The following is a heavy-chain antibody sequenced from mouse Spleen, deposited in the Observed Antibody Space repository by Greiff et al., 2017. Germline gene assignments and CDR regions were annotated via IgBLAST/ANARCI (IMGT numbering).Heavy chain of an antibody. J-gene: IGHJ2*01. V-gene: IGHV1-26*01. CDR2: INPNNGGT. Sequence: EVQLQQSGPELVKPGASVKISCKASGYTFTDYYMNWVKQSHGKSLEWIGDINPNNGGTSYNQKFKGKATLTVDKSSSTAYMELRSLTSEDSAVYYCARVDGYLYYFDYWGQGTTLTVSS. CDR1: GYTFTDYY. D-gene: IGHD2-3*01. CDR3: ARVDGYLYYFDY.